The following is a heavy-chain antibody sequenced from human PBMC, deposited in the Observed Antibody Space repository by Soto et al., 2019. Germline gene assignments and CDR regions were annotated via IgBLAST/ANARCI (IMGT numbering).Heavy chain of an antibody. D-gene: IGHD2-8*01. J-gene: IGHJ4*02. V-gene: IGHV1-69*02. CDR3: GPEKYGAGRVGVYD. CDR2: IVPTLRLT. Sequence: QVQLVQSGAEVKKPGSSLKVSCETSGDTSTIYTITWVRQAPGQGLQWMGRIVPTLRLTNYAQEFEARLTITADTSTITAHMALRSLSSEDTAVYYCGPEKYGAGRVGVYDWGQGTTVTVSS. CDR1: GDTSTIYT.